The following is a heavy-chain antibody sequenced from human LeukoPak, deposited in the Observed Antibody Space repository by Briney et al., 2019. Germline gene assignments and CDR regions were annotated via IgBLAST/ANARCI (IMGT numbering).Heavy chain of an antibody. CDR2: IYPGDSDT. J-gene: IGHJ4*02. CDR3: ARQDGRALYYIDY. V-gene: IGHV5-51*01. Sequence: GESLKISCQGSGYRFTNYWIHWVRQLPGKGLEWMGIIYPGDSDTTYNPSFQRQVTISADKSSITAYLQGSSLKASDTAMYYCARQDGRALYYIDYGRQGTRITVSS. CDR1: GYRFTNYW. D-gene: IGHD5-24*01.